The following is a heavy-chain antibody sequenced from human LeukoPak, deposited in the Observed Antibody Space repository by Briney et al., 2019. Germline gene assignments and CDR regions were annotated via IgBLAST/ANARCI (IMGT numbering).Heavy chain of an antibody. CDR1: GFTFSSYD. J-gene: IGHJ6*02. V-gene: IGHV3-13*01. D-gene: IGHD4-11*01. CDR2: IGTAGDT. CDR3: VRLHDLYGMDV. Sequence: AGGSLRLSCAASGFTFSSYDMHWVRQATGKGLEWVSAIGTAGDTYYPGSVKGRFTISRENAKNSLYLQMNSLRAGDTAVYYCVRLHDLYGMDVWGQGTTVTVSS.